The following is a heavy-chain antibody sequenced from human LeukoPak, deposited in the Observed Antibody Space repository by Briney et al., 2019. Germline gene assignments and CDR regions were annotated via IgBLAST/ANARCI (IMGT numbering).Heavy chain of an antibody. V-gene: IGHV3-33*06. CDR2: IWYDGSNK. CDR3: AKEDRLDGSGFTLAY. Sequence: PGGSLRLSCAASGFTFSSYGMHWVRQAPGKGLEWVGVIWYDGSNKYYADSVKCRFTISRDNSKNTLYLQLNTLRAEHRTVYCSAKEDRLDGSGFTLAYGSEGTLVTVS. CDR1: GFTFSSYG. D-gene: IGHD3-10*01. J-gene: IGHJ4*02.